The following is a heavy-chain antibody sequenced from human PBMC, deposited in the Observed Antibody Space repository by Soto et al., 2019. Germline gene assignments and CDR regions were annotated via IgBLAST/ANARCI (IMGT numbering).Heavy chain of an antibody. CDR2: VIPIFGTA. Sequence: ASVKVSCKASGGSFSRYAISWVRQAPGQGLEWMGGVIPIFGTAEYAQKFLGRVTITADESTSTAYIELRSLRSADTAVYYCAKGRIVGATEENHYYFFTIDVWGQGTTVTVSS. CDR1: GGSFSRYA. V-gene: IGHV1-69*13. J-gene: IGHJ6*02. CDR3: AKGRIVGATEENHYYFFTIDV. D-gene: IGHD1-26*01.